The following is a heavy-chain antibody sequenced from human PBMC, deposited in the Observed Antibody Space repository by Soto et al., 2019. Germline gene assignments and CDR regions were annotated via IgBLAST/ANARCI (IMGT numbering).Heavy chain of an antibody. D-gene: IGHD3-9*01. V-gene: IGHV4-39*01. CDR1: GGSISSTSYY. Sequence: SETLSLTCTVSGGSISSTSYYWGWIRQPPGKGLEWIGTIYYNGGTYYNPSLKSRVTISVDTSKNQFFLKLSSVTAADTAVYYCARHYDILTGYYTPLEYWGQGTLVTV. J-gene: IGHJ4*02. CDR2: IYYNGGT. CDR3: ARHYDILTGYYTPLEY.